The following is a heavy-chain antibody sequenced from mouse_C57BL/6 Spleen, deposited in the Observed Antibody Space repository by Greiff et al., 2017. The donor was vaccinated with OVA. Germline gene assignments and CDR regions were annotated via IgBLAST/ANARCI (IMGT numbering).Heavy chain of an antibody. CDR1: GYSITSGYY. V-gene: IGHV3-6*01. Sequence: EVKLQESGPGLVKPSQSLSLTCSVTGYSITSGYYWNWIRQFPGNKLEWMGYISYDGSNNYNPSLKNRISITRDTSKNQFFLKLNSVTTEDTATYYCARAHWYFDVWGTGTTVTVSS. CDR2: ISYDGSN. CDR3: ARAHWYFDV. J-gene: IGHJ1*03.